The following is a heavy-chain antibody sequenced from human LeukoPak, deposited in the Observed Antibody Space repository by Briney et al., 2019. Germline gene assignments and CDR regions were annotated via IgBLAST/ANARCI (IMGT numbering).Heavy chain of an antibody. Sequence: GGSLRLSCAASGFTFSSYSMNWVRQAPGKGLEWVSSIRSSSSDIYYADSVKGRFTISRDNAKNTLYLQMNSLRVQDTAVYYCAWEGLPDAFDIWGERTMVTVSS. D-gene: IGHD1-26*01. J-gene: IGHJ3*02. V-gene: IGHV3-21*01. CDR1: GFTFSSYS. CDR3: AWEGLPDAFDI. CDR2: IRSSSSDI.